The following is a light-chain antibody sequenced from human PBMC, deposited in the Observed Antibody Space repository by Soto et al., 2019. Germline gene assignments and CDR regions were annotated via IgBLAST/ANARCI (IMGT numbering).Light chain of an antibody. CDR3: QQRSNWPPGFT. J-gene: IGKJ3*01. CDR1: QSVSSY. Sequence: EIVLTQSPATLSLSPGERATLSCRASQSVSSYLAWYQQKPGQAPRLLIYDASNRATGIPARFSGSGSGTDFTLTSSSLEPEDFAVYYCQQRSNWPPGFTFGPGTKVYIK. CDR2: DAS. V-gene: IGKV3-11*01.